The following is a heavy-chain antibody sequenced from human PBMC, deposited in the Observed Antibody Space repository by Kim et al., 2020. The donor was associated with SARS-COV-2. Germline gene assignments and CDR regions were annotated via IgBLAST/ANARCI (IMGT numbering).Heavy chain of an antibody. CDR1: GFTFSSYA. D-gene: IGHD3-9*01. J-gene: IGHJ6*02. CDR3: ARGRTYYGILTGYLHRYGIDV. Sequence: GGSLRLSCAASGFTFSSYAMHWVRQATGKGLEWVSAIGTAGDTYYSGSVKGRFTISRENAKNSLYLQMNSLKAGDTAVYYCARGRTYYGILTGYLHRYGIDVWGQGTTVTVSS. V-gene: IGHV3-13*01. CDR2: IGTAGDT.